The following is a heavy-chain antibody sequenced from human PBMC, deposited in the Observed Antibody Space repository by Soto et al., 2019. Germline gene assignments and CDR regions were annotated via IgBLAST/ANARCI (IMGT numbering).Heavy chain of an antibody. CDR2: ISYSGST. D-gene: IGHD2-2*02. CDR1: GGSISSYY. Sequence: SETLSLTCTVSGGSISSYYWSWIRQPPGKGLEWIGYISYSGSTNYNPSLKSRVTISVDTSKNQFSLKLSSVTAADTAVYCCARWIGGYCSSTGCYTFDYWGQGTLGTFSS. CDR3: ARWIGGYCSSTGCYTFDY. J-gene: IGHJ4*02. V-gene: IGHV4-59*01.